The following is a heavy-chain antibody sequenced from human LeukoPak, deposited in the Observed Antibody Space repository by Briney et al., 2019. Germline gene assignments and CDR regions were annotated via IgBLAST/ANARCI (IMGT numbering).Heavy chain of an antibody. CDR2: ISSNGGST. V-gene: IGHV3-64*01. Sequence: GGSLRLSCAASGFTFSSYAMHWVRQAPGKGLEYVSAISSNGGSTYYAYSVKGRFTISRDNSKNTLYLQMGSLRAEDMAVYYCARYCSGGSCYTGAFDIWGQGTMVTVSS. J-gene: IGHJ3*02. CDR3: ARYCSGGSCYTGAFDI. D-gene: IGHD2-15*01. CDR1: GFTFSSYA.